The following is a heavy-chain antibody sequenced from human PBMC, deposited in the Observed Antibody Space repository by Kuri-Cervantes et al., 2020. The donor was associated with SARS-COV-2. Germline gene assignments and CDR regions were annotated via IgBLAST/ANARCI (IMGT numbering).Heavy chain of an antibody. CDR1: GFTFSSYA. V-gene: IGHV3-23*01. D-gene: IGHD6-13*01. CDR3: AKTLRVYSSSPFDY. Sequence: RGSLRLSCAASGFTFSSYAMSWVRQAPGKGLEWVSAISGSGGSTYYADSVKGRFTISRDNSKNTLYLQMNSLRAEDTAVYYCAKTLRVYSSSPFDYWGQGTLVTVSS. CDR2: ISGSGGST. J-gene: IGHJ4*02.